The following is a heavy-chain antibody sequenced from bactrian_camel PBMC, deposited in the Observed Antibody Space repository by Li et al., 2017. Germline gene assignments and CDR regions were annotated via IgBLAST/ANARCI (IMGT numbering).Heavy chain of an antibody. V-gene: IGHV3S31*01. Sequence: VQLVESGGGSVQAGGSLLLSCAASGIEYRSRRMGWFRQSPGTGRDRVASIGTGGGDRYIADSVKGRFTISQDNSKNTVDLQMNNLKPEDTAMYYCAADTECTVVSGRTFHAVGYWGQGTQVTVS. CDR3: AADTECTVVSGRTFHAVGY. CDR1: GIEYRSRR. J-gene: IGHJ6*01. D-gene: IGHD6*01. CDR2: IGTGGGDR.